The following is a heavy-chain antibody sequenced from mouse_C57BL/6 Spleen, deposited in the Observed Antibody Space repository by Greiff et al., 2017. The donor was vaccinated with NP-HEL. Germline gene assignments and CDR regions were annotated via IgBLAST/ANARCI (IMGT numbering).Heavy chain of an antibody. CDR2: INYDGSST. V-gene: IGHV5-16*01. CDR3: AREGLRVYYFDY. Sequence: EVKLVESEGGLVQPGSSMKLSCTASGFTFSDYYMAWVRQVPEKGLEWVANINYDGSSTYYLDSLKSRFIISRDNAKNILYLQMSSLKSEDTATYYCAREGLRVYYFDYWGQGTTLTVSS. CDR1: GFTFSDYY. D-gene: IGHD1-1*01. J-gene: IGHJ2*01.